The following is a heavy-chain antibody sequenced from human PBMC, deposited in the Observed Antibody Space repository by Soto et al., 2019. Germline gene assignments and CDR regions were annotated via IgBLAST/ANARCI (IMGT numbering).Heavy chain of an antibody. CDR1: GFIFDDYV. CDR3: TKWPGNAQSNFEH. D-gene: IGHD5-12*01. CDR2: IRNKASGGTT. Sequence: LRLSCTASGFIFDDYVMTWVRQAPGKGLEFVGSIRNKASGGTTEYAASVKGRFTISRDDSKSIAYLQMNSLKTEDTAVYYCTKWPGNAQSNFEHWGQGTQVTVSS. V-gene: IGHV3-49*04. J-gene: IGHJ4*02.